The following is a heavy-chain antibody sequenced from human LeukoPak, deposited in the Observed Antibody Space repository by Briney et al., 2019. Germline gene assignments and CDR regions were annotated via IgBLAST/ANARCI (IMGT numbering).Heavy chain of an antibody. CDR3: AREWRGPRHPDAFDI. J-gene: IGHJ3*02. CDR1: GFTFSSYG. Sequence: GGSLRLSCAASGFTFSSYGMHWVRQAPGKGLEWVAVISYDGSNKYYADSVKGRFTISRDNSKNTLYLQMNSLRAEDTAVYYCAREWRGPRHPDAFDIWGQGTMVTVSS. V-gene: IGHV3-30*03. D-gene: IGHD3-10*01. CDR2: ISYDGSNK.